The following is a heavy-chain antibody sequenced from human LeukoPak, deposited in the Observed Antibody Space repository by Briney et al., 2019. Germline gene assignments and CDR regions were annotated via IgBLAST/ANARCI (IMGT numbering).Heavy chain of an antibody. V-gene: IGHV4-59*08. Sequence: PSETLSLTCTVSGGSISSYYWSWIRQPREKGLEWIGNICYSGSTNYNPSLKSRVTISVDTSKNQFSLRLSSVTAADTAVYYSARLASGSYGPLTPFDYWGQGTLVTVSS. CDR3: ARLASGSYGPLTPFDY. CDR1: GGSISSYY. J-gene: IGHJ4*02. CDR2: ICYSGST. D-gene: IGHD1-26*01.